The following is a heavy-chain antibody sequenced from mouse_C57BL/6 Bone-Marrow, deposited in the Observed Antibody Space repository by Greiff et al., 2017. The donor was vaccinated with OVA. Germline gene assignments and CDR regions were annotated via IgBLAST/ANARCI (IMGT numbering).Heavy chain of an antibody. CDR3: ARLSQFDY. Sequence: QVQLQQPGPELVKPGASVKLSCKASGYTFTSYWMHWVKQRPGHGLEWIGNINPGNGGTNYNEKFKGKATLTADKSSSTAYMQLSSLTSEDSAVYFCARLSQFDYWGQGTLVTVSA. V-gene: IGHV1-53*01. CDR2: INPGNGGT. CDR1: GYTFTSYW. J-gene: IGHJ3*01.